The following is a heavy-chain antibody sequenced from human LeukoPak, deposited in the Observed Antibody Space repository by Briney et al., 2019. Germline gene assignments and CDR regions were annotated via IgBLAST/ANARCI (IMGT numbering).Heavy chain of an antibody. J-gene: IGHJ3*02. V-gene: IGHV3-66*01. CDR3: ARDYCGGDCYSRAFDI. D-gene: IGHD2-21*02. CDR2: IYSGGST. CDR1: GFTVSSNY. Sequence: GGSLRLSCAASGFTVSSNYMSWVRQAPGKGLEWVSVIYSGGSTYYADSVKGRFTISRDNSKNTLYLQMNSLRAEDTAVYYCARDYCGGDCYSRAFDIWGQGTMVTVSS.